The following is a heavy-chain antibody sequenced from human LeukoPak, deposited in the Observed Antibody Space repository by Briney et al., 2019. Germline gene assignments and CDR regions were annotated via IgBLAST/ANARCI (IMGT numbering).Heavy chain of an antibody. V-gene: IGHV3-9*01. CDR3: ARGQRRHTDMAPSFDY. CDR1: GFTFDRFT. J-gene: IGHJ4*02. Sequence: GGSLRLSCAASGFTFDRFTIHWVRQTPGKVLEWVSGISWNSGSIGYADSVKGRFTISRDNSKNTLYLQMNSLIAEDTAVYYCARGQRRHTDMAPSFDYWGQGTLVTVSS. D-gene: IGHD5-18*01. CDR2: ISWNSGSI.